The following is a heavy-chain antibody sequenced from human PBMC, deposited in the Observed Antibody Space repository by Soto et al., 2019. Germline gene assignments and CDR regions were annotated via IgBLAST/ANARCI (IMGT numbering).Heavy chain of an antibody. D-gene: IGHD1-26*01. V-gene: IGHV5-51*01. Sequence: PGESLKISCKGPGYSFTSYWIGWVRQMPGKGLEWMGIIYPGDSDTRYSPSFQGQVTISADKSISTAYLQWSSLKASDTAMYYCARLAGAIYYYYGMDVWGQGTTVTVSS. J-gene: IGHJ6*02. CDR3: ARLAGAIYYYYGMDV. CDR2: IYPGDSDT. CDR1: GYSFTSYW.